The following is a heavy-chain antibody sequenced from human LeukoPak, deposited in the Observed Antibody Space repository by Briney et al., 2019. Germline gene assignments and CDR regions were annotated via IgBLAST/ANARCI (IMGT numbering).Heavy chain of an antibody. CDR3: ARASYYDVSYYFDY. D-gene: IGHD3-3*01. V-gene: IGHV3-48*02. Sequence: GGSLRLSCAASGFTFSSYSMKCVRQAPGKGLEWVSYISSSSSTIYYADSVKGRFTISRDNAKNSLYLQMNSLRDEDTAVYYCARASYYDVSYYFDYWGQGTLVTVSS. CDR1: GFTFSSYS. CDR2: ISSSSSTI. J-gene: IGHJ4*02.